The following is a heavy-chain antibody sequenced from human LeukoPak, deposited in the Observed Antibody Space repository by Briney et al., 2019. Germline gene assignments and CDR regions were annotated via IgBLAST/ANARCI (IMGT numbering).Heavy chain of an antibody. Sequence: PGRSLRLSCAASGFTFSSYGMHWVRQAPGKGLEWVAVIWYDGSNKYYEDSVKGRFTISRDNSKNTLYLQMNSLRAEDTAVYYCAKDQSSYSSSFDYWGQGTLVTVSS. CDR1: GFTFSSYG. CDR3: AKDQSSYSSSFDY. V-gene: IGHV3-33*06. CDR2: IWYDGSNK. J-gene: IGHJ4*02. D-gene: IGHD6-6*01.